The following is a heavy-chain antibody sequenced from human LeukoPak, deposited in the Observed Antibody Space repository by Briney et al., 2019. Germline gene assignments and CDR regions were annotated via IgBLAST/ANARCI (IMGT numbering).Heavy chain of an antibody. CDR3: AKDLQGVFDY. CDR2: IAGSGDGT. V-gene: IGHV3-23*01. J-gene: IGHJ4*02. Sequence: GGSLRLSCVASGFTLSIYAMTWVRQAPGKGLEWVSAIAGSGDGTYHADSVKGRFTISRDNSKNTVYLQMNSLRVEDTAIYYCAKDLQGVFDYWGQGTLVTVSS. D-gene: IGHD3-10*01. CDR1: GFTLSIYA.